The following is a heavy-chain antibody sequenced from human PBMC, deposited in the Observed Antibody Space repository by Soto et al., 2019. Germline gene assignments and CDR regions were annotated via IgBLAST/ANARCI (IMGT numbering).Heavy chain of an antibody. CDR1: GFTFDDYA. V-gene: IGHV3-9*01. J-gene: IGHJ5*02. Sequence: EVQLVESGGGLVQPGRSLRLSCAASGFTFDDYAMHWVRQAPGKGLEWVSGISWNSGSIGYADSVKGRFTISRDNAKNSLYLQMNSLRAEDTALYYCAKMGARSSWFDPWGQGTLVTVSS. D-gene: IGHD3-16*01. CDR2: ISWNSGSI. CDR3: AKMGARSSWFDP.